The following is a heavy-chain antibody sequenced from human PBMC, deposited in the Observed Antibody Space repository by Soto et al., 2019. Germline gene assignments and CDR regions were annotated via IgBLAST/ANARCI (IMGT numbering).Heavy chain of an antibody. CDR1: GYTFAVHY. V-gene: IGHV1-2*02. J-gene: IGHJ6*02. D-gene: IGHD1-1*01. CDR2: INPNSGGT. Sequence: QVQLVQSGPEVKKPGASVKVSCKASGYTFAVHYIHCVRQAPGQGLEWMGWINPNSGGTHYAQNFQGRVTMTRDTSITTAYIELSRLRSDDTAVYYCARDSGTLGDGMDVWGQGTTVTVSS. CDR3: ARDSGTLGDGMDV.